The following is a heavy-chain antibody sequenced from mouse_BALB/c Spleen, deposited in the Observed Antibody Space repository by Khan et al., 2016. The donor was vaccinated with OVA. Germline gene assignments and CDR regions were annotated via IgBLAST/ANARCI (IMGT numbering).Heavy chain of an antibody. J-gene: IGHJ3*01. Sequence: EVQLVESGPGLVKPSQSLSLTCTVTGYSITSDYVWNWIRQFPGNKLEWMGYISYSGSTSYNPSLQSRISITRDTSKNQFFLQLNSVITEDTATYYCARRNYDGAWFAYWGQGTLVTVSA. CDR2: ISYSGST. CDR1: GYSITSDYV. V-gene: IGHV3-2*02. CDR3: ARRNYDGAWFAY. D-gene: IGHD2-4*01.